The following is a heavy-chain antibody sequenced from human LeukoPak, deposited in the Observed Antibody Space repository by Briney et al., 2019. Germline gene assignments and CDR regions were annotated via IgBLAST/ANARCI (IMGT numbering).Heavy chain of an antibody. CDR1: GYNFTSYD. CDR3: VRAAQEGRDSLTGVQTGNWFDP. CDR2: MNPSSGNT. V-gene: IGHV1-8*01. Sequence: ASVKVSCKTSGYNFTSYDLNWVRQATGQGPEWMGWMNPSSGNTGYAQNFQGRLDLTRNIALTTAYMELSSLTSEDTATYYCVRAAQEGRDSLTGVQTGNWFDPWGQGTLVTVSS. D-gene: IGHD3-9*01. J-gene: IGHJ5*02.